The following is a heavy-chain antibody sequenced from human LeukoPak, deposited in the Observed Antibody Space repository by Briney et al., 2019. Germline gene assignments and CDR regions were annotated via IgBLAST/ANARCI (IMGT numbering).Heavy chain of an antibody. CDR2: IIPIFGTA. CDR1: GGTFRSYA. CDR3: ARVITMVRGVWPYYFDY. Sequence: ASVKVSCKASGGTFRSYAISWVRQAPGQGLEWMGGIIPIFGTAHYAQKFQGRVTITTDESTSTAYMELSSLRSEDTAVYYCARVITMVRGVWPYYFDYWGQGTLVTVSS. D-gene: IGHD3-10*01. J-gene: IGHJ4*02. V-gene: IGHV1-69*05.